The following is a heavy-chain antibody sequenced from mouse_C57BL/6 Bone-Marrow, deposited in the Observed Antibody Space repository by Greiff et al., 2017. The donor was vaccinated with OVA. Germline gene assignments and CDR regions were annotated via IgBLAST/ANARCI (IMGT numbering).Heavy chain of an antibody. D-gene: IGHD4-1*02. V-gene: IGHV5-17*01. CDR3: ARNATGYYAMDY. CDR1: GFTFSDYG. J-gene: IGHJ4*01. CDR2: ISSGSSTI. Sequence: EVKVVESGGGLVKPGGSLKLSCAASGFTFSDYGMHWVRQAPEKGLEWVAYISSGSSTIYYADTVKGRFTSSRDNAKNTLFLQMTRLRDEDTARDYCARNATGYYAMDYWGQGTSVTVSS.